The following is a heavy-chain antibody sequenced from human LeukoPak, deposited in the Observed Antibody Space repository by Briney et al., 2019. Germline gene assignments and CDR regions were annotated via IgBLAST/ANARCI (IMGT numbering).Heavy chain of an antibody. Sequence: GGSLRLSCAASGFTFSSYAMNWVRQAPGKGLEWISSSGSGDNTYYADSVKGRFTISRDNSKNTLYLQMNSLRAEDTAIYYCAKDLYYHDSSGYYYGFDYWGQGTLVTVSS. CDR1: GFTFSSYA. J-gene: IGHJ4*02. D-gene: IGHD3-22*01. V-gene: IGHV3-23*01. CDR3: AKDLYYHDSSGYYYGFDY. CDR2: SGSGDNT.